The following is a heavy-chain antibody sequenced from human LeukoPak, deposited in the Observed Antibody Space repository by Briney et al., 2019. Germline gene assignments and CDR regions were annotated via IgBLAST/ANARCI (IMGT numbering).Heavy chain of an antibody. J-gene: IGHJ4*02. Sequence: PSETLSLTCAVSGYSISSGYYWGWIRQPPGKGLERIGSIYHSGSTHYNSSLKSRITISVDTSKNQFSLKLSSVTAADTAVYYCARQWQSTGFDYWGQGTLVTVSS. V-gene: IGHV4-38-2*01. CDR2: IYHSGST. CDR1: GYSISSGYY. CDR3: ARQWQSTGFDY. D-gene: IGHD2-2*01.